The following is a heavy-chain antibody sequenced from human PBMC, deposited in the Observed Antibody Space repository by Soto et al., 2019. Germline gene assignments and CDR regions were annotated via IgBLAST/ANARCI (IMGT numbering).Heavy chain of an antibody. CDR3: AREVAYCGGDCYSGYFDY. V-gene: IGHV3-53*01. D-gene: IGHD2-21*02. J-gene: IGHJ4*02. Sequence: GGSLRLSCAASGFTVSSNYMSWVRQAPGKGLEWVSVIYSGGSTYYADSVKGRFTISRDNSKNTLYLQMNSLRAEDTAVYYCAREVAYCGGDCYSGYFDYWGQGTLVTVSS. CDR2: IYSGGST. CDR1: GFTVSSNY.